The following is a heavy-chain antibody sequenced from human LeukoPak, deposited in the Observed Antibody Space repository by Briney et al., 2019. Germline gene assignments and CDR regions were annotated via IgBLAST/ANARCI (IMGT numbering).Heavy chain of an antibody. V-gene: IGHV3-21*01. CDR2: ISSSSSYI. CDR3: ARPAYSSSFDY. J-gene: IGHJ4*02. D-gene: IGHD6-13*01. Sequence: PGGSLRLSCAASGFTFSSYSMNWVRHAPGKGLEWVSSISSSSSYIDYADSVKGRFTISRDNAKNSLYLQMSSLRAEDTAVYYCARPAYSSSFDYWGQGTLVTVSS. CDR1: GFTFSSYS.